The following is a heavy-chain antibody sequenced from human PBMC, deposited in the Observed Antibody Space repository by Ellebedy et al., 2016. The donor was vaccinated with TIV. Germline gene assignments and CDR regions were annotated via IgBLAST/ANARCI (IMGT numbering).Heavy chain of an antibody. D-gene: IGHD2-8*02. J-gene: IGHJ3*02. Sequence: GESLKISCTASGFNFGGHAMKWVRQAPGKGLEWVSSIGGSAYTTHYADSVERRFTISRDNSRNTLYLQMNSLRGEDTAVNFCAKDLRYTTGWGGALDIWGQGAMVTVSS. CDR2: IGGSAYTT. CDR1: GFNFGGHA. CDR3: AKDLRYTTGWGGALDI. V-gene: IGHV3-23*01.